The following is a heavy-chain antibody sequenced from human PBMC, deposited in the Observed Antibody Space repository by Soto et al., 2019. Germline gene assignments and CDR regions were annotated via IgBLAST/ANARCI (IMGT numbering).Heavy chain of an antibody. CDR3: ARGGGTYCGGGSCYRSWAFDI. J-gene: IGHJ3*02. CDR2: IYHNGSI. Sequence: QVLLQESGPGLVRPSETLSLNCTVSGGSITSGYWSWIRQPPGKGLEWVGHIYHNGSIAYSTSLRSRIAITLAPSKTHFLLILSSVTAADAAVYFCARGGGTYCGGGSCYRSWAFDIWGLGTMVTVSS. CDR1: GGSITSGY. V-gene: IGHV4-59*01. D-gene: IGHD2-15*01.